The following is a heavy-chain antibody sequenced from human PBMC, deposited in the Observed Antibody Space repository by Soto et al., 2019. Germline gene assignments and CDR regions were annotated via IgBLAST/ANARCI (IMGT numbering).Heavy chain of an antibody. Sequence: GGSLRLSCGASGLTVSSNYMSWVRQAPGKGLEWVSVIYSGGSTYYADSVKGRFTISRDNSKNTLYLQMNSLRAEDTAVYYCARDRGGWNAFDIWGQGTMVTVSS. V-gene: IGHV3-53*01. D-gene: IGHD3-10*01. CDR3: ARDRGGWNAFDI. CDR1: GLTVSSNY. J-gene: IGHJ3*02. CDR2: IYSGGST.